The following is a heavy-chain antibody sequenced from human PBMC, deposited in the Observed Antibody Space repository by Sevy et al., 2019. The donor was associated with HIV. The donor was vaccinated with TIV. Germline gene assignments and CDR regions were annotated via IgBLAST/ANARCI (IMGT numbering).Heavy chain of an antibody. CDR3: AKDHGGTGLVSAFAM. V-gene: IGHV3-23*01. Sequence: GGSLRLSCAASGFTFSSFAMSWVRQAPGKGLEWVSDISGGGGSSHYADSVEGRFTISIDNSKNTLYLQMKSLRAADTAVYYCAKDHGGTGLVSAFAMWGQGTMVTVSS. CDR2: ISGGGGSS. D-gene: IGHD5-18*01. J-gene: IGHJ3*02. CDR1: GFTFSSFA.